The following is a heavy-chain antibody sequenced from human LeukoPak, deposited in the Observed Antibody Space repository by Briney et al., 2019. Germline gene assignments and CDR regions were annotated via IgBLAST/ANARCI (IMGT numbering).Heavy chain of an antibody. V-gene: IGHV1-2*02. CDR3: ARVDPVVLDYYFDY. D-gene: IGHD2-15*01. J-gene: IGHJ4*02. Sequence: ASVKVSCKASGYTFTGYYIHWVRQAPGQGLEWMGWINPNSGGTNYAQKFQGRVTMTRDTSISTAYMELSRLRSDDTAVYYCARVDPVVLDYYFDYWGQGTLVTVSS. CDR1: GYTFTGYY. CDR2: INPNSGGT.